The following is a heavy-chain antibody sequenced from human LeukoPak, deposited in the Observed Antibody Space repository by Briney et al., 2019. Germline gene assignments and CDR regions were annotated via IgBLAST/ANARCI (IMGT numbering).Heavy chain of an antibody. J-gene: IGHJ3*01. CDR1: GDSINSYF. CDR3: ARVTRTHDAFDV. CDR2: IYSRGTT. D-gene: IGHD2-21*02. V-gene: IGHV4-59*01. Sequence: SETLSLTCTASGDSINSYFWTWIRQPPGKGLEWLGYIYSRGTTAYNPSLESRLTMSTDTSKNQFSLTLRSVTTADTAVYFCARVTRTHDAFDVWGQPIMVTVSS.